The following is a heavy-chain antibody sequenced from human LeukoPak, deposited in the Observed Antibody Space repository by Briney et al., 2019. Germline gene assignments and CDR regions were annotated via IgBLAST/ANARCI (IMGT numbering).Heavy chain of an antibody. CDR3: AKAGYYDILTVYYTD. Sequence: PGGSLRLSCAASGFTFSSNAMSWVRQAPGKGLEWVSAISGSGGSTYYADSVKGRFTISRDNSKNTLYLQMNSLRAEDTAVYYCAKAGYYDILTVYYTDWGQGTLVTVSS. J-gene: IGHJ4*02. D-gene: IGHD3-9*01. V-gene: IGHV3-23*01. CDR2: ISGSGGST. CDR1: GFTFSSNA.